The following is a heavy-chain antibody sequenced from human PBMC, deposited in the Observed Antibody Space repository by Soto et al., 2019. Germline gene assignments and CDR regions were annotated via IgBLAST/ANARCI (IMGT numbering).Heavy chain of an antibody. Sequence: EVQLVESGGGLVQPGGSLRLSCAASGFTFSSYDMHWVRQATGKGLEWVSAIGTAGDTYYPGSVKGRFTISRENAKNSLYLQMNSLRAEDTAVYYCARVIGYGTTVGAFDIWGQGTMVTVSS. CDR1: GFTFSSYD. CDR3: ARVIGYGTTVGAFDI. J-gene: IGHJ3*02. CDR2: IGTAGDT. D-gene: IGHD4-17*01. V-gene: IGHV3-13*01.